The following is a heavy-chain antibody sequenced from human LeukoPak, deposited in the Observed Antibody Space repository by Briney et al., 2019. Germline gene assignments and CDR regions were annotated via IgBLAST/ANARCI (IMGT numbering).Heavy chain of an antibody. Sequence: ASVKVSCKASGYTFTSYYMHWVRQAPGQGLEWMGWISAYNGNTNYAQKLQGRVTMTTDTSTSTAYMELRSLRSDDTAVYYCARDGERWLQFDYWGQGTLVTVSS. V-gene: IGHV1-18*04. J-gene: IGHJ4*02. CDR2: ISAYNGNT. D-gene: IGHD5-24*01. CDR1: GYTFTSYY. CDR3: ARDGERWLQFDY.